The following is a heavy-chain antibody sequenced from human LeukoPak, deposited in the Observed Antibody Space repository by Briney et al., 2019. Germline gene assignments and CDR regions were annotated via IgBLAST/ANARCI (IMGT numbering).Heavy chain of an antibody. CDR1: GLTFNSYA. CDR3: AEEMACIFVC. V-gene: IGHV3-23*01. D-gene: IGHD5-24*01. J-gene: IGHJ4*02. Sequence: HPGGSLTLSCAASGLTFNSYAMICVRQAPGKGLEWVSYIIGSGSSIYYADSVKGRFTISRDNSKDSLDLQMNSLRAEDTAVYYLAEEMACIFVCWGEGTLVTVSS. CDR2: IIGSGSSI.